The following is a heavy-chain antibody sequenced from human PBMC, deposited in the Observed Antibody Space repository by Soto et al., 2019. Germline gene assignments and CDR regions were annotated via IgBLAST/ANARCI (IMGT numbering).Heavy chain of an antibody. Sequence: GALRRSCAAAGFTFSSYGVHWGRQAPGKGVERVAVISYDGSNKYYADSVKGRFTISRDNSKNTLYLQMNSLRAEDTAVYYCAKDRYYYDSSGYSPIDYWGQGTLVTVSS. J-gene: IGHJ4*02. CDR1: GFTFSSYG. CDR2: ISYDGSNK. D-gene: IGHD3-22*01. V-gene: IGHV3-30*18. CDR3: AKDRYYYDSSGYSPIDY.